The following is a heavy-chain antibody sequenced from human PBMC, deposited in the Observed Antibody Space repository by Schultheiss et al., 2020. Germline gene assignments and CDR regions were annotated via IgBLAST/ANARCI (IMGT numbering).Heavy chain of an antibody. D-gene: IGHD3-22*01. CDR3: ATSQYDTGGYRPFDF. CDR2: IYDSTDT. Sequence: SQTLSLTCTVSGGSINSGEYYWTWIRQPPGKGLEWIGYIYDSTDTYYTPSLKSRLTISVDTSKNQFSLHLSSVTAADTAVYYCATSQYDTGGYRPFDFWGQGSRVTVSS. J-gene: IGHJ4*02. V-gene: IGHV4-30-4*01. CDR1: GGSINSGEYY.